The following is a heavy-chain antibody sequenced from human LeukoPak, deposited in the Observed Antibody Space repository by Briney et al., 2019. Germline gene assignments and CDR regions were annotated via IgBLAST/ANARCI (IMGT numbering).Heavy chain of an antibody. CDR3: AKDPYPYGFRYNWLDP. CDR2: ISGSGGST. D-gene: IGHD4-17*01. CDR1: GFTFSSYA. Sequence: GGSLRLSCAASGFTFSSYAMSWVRQAPGKGLECVSAISGSGGSTYYADSVKGRFTISRDNSKNTLYLQMNSLRAEDTAVYYCAKDPYPYGFRYNWLDPWGQGTLVTVSS. V-gene: IGHV3-23*01. J-gene: IGHJ5*02.